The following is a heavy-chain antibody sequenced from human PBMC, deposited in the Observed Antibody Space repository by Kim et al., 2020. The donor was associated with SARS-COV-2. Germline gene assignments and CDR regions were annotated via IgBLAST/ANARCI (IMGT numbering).Heavy chain of an antibody. J-gene: IGHJ4*02. D-gene: IGHD3-22*01. Sequence: KFQGRVTITADESTSTAYMELSSLRSEDTAVYYCARGYYDSSGYYHFDYWGQGTLVTVSS. V-gene: IGHV1-69*01. CDR3: ARGYYDSSGYYHFDY.